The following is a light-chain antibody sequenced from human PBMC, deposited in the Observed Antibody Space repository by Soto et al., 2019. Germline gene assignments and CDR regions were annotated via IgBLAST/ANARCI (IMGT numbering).Light chain of an antibody. J-gene: IGKJ1*01. Sequence: DIQMTQSPSTLSASVGDRVTITCRASQPIGTSLHWYQQRAGTAPKVLIYKASTLKNGVPSRFSGSGSGTEFTLTISSLQPDDFPTYYCQHYNSYSEAFGKGTKVDIK. CDR3: QHYNSYSEA. CDR1: QPIGTS. CDR2: KAS. V-gene: IGKV1-5*03.